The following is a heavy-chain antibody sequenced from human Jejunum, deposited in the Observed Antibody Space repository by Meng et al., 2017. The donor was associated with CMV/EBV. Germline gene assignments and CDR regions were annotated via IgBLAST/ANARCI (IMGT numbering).Heavy chain of an antibody. CDR1: GGSISSTSYY. V-gene: IGHV4-39*07. D-gene: IGHD4-17*01. Sequence: QVQLQQWGAGLLEPSETLSLTCTVSGGSISSTSYYWVWIRQPPGKGLEWIGGVYYSGNTYYNPSLKSRVTLSVDTSKNQFSLKLNSVTAADTAVYHCARDALREGYFDLWGRGTLVTVSS. J-gene: IGHJ2*01. CDR3: ARDALREGYFDL. CDR2: VYYSGNT.